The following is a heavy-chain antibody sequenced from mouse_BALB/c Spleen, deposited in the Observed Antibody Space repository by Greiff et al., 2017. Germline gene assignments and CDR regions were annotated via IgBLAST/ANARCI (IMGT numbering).Heavy chain of an antibody. Sequence: VQLQQSGAELVKPGASVKLSCTASGYTFTSYYMYWVKQRPGQGLEWIGEINPRNGGTNFNEKFKSKATLTVDKSSSPAYMQLSSLTSEDSAVYYCTRRVAYYGTWCWYFDVWGAGTTVTVSS. CDR1: GYTFTSYY. D-gene: IGHD1-2*01. V-gene: IGHV1S81*02. J-gene: IGHJ1*01. CDR2: INPRNGGT. CDR3: TRRVAYYGTWCWYFDV.